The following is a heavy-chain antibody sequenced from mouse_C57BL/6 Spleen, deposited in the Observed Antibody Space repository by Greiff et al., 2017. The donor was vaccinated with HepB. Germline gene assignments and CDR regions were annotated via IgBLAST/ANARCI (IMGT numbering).Heavy chain of an antibody. J-gene: IGHJ4*01. D-gene: IGHD1-1*01. CDR3: ASHEGYYGSSYHYAMDY. CDR1: GYTFTEYT. V-gene: IGHV1-62-2*01. CDR2: FYPGSGSI. Sequence: QVHVKQSGAELVKPGASVKLSCKASGYTFTEYTIHWVKQRSGQGLEWIGWFYPGSGSIKYNEKFKDKATLTADKSSSTVYMELSRLTSEDSAGYFCASHEGYYGSSYHYAMDYWGQGTSVTVSS.